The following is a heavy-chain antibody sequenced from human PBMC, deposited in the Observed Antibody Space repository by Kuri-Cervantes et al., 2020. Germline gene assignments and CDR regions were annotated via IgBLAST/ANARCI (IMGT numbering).Heavy chain of an antibody. CDR3: ARVTAAGQYYYYYYGMDV. V-gene: IGHV3-33*01. CDR2: IWYDGSNK. D-gene: IGHD6-13*01. J-gene: IGHJ6*02. CDR1: GFTFSSYG. Sequence: GESLKISCAASGFTFSSYGMHWVRQAPGKGLEWVAVIWYDGSNKYYADSVKGRFTISRDNSKNTLYLQMNSLRAEDTAVYYCARVTAAGQYYYYYYGMDVWGQGTTVTVSS.